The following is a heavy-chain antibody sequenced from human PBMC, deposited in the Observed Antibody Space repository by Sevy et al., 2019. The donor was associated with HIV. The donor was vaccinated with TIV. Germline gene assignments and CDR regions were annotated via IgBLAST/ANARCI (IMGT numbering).Heavy chain of an antibody. J-gene: IGHJ6*02. CDR3: ARDSLWWGILCRMDV. CDR1: GFTFSSYS. V-gene: IGHV3-21*01. CDR2: ISSSSSYI. D-gene: IGHD2-21*01. Sequence: GGSLRLSCAASGFTFSSYSMNWVRQAPGKGLEWVSSISSSSSYIYYADSVKGRFTISRDNAKNSLYLQINSLRAEDTAVYYCARDSLWWGILCRMDVWGQGTTVTVSS.